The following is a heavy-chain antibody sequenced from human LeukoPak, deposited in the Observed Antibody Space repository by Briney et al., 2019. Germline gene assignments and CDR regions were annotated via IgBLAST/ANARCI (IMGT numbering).Heavy chain of an antibody. CDR2: ISWNSGSI. CDR3: ARDYYDSSGYYSHDY. D-gene: IGHD3-22*01. Sequence: GRSLRLSCAASGFTFDDYAMHWVRQAPGKGLEWVSGISWNSGSIGYADSVKGRFTISRDNAKNSLYLQMNSLRAEDTAVYYCARDYYDSSGYYSHDYWGQGTLVTVSS. CDR1: GFTFDDYA. J-gene: IGHJ4*02. V-gene: IGHV3-9*01.